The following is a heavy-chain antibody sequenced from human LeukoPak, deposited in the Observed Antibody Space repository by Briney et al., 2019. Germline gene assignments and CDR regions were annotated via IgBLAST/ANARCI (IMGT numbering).Heavy chain of an antibody. J-gene: IGHJ4*02. Sequence: GGSLRLSCAASGFVFEDYGMHWVRQAPGKGLEWVSGITWNSGYTGYVDSVKGRFTISRDNAENSLYLQMNSLRPEDTAFYYCAKDKTYGSGSYYGGSFDYWGQGILVTVSS. CDR2: ITWNSGYT. CDR1: GFVFEDYG. CDR3: AKDKTYGSGSYYGGSFDY. D-gene: IGHD3-10*01. V-gene: IGHV3-9*01.